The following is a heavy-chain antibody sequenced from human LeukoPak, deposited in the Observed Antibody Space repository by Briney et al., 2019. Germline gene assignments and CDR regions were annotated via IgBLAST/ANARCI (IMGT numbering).Heavy chain of an antibody. Sequence: GGALRLSCAGSGFTFSSYDMDWVRQATGKGLEGVSTIGTAGGTYYPGSVKGRFTISRENAKNSLDLQMNSQRAGDTAVYYCARGSFGGAVLHWGQGTMVTVSS. V-gene: IGHV3-13*01. CDR1: GFTFSSYD. D-gene: IGHD3-16*01. CDR3: ARGSFGGAVLH. J-gene: IGHJ4*02. CDR2: IGTAGGT.